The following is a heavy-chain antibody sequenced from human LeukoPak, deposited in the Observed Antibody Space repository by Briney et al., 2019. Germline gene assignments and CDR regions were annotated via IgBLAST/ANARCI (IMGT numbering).Heavy chain of an antibody. D-gene: IGHD4-17*01. J-gene: IGHJ3*01. V-gene: IGHV4-59*11. CDR2: IYYTGRT. CDR1: GGSISRHY. Sequence: SETLSLTCGVSGGSISRHYWSWIRQPPGKGLEWIGFIYYTGRTRYNPSLQSRVTISVGTSENKFSLKLTSVTAADTAVYYCARLLDNVNSGDPDTFDVWGQGTVVTVSS. CDR3: ARLLDNVNSGDPDTFDV.